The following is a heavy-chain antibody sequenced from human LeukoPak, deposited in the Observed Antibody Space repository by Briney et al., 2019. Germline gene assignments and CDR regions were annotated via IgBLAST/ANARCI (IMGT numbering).Heavy chain of an antibody. J-gene: IGHJ4*02. D-gene: IGHD3-3*01. V-gene: IGHV1-2*06. CDR1: GYTFTGYY. Sequence: ASVKVSCKASGYTFTGYYMHWVRQAPGQGLEWMGRINPNSGGTNYAQKLQGRVTMTTDTSTSTAYMELRSLRSDDTAVYYCARDRYDFWSGYYTGYFDYWGQGTLVTVSS. CDR2: INPNSGGT. CDR3: ARDRYDFWSGYYTGYFDY.